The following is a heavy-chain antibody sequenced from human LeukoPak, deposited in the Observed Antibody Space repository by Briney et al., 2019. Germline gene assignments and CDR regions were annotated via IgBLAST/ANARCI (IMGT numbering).Heavy chain of an antibody. V-gene: IGHV3-23*01. CDR1: GFTFSDYY. J-gene: IGHJ4*02. CDR3: AKDRSGYDYYGQYYFDY. CDR2: ISGSGGTT. D-gene: IGHD5-12*01. Sequence: GGSLRLSCAASGFTFSDYYMSWIRQAPGKGLEWVSGISGSGGTTYYADSVKGRFTISRDNSKNTLYLQMNSLRAEDTALYYCAKDRSGYDYYGQYYFDYWGQGTPVTVSS.